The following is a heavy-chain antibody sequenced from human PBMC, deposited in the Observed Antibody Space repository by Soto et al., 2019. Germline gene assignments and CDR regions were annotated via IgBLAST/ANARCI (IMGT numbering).Heavy chain of an antibody. CDR3: ARDRFNSIAAAAKRATFWIYP. Sequence: PSETLSLTCVIRGGSFGGYYRRRTCDCPGKGLEWIGEINHSGSTNYNPSLKSRVTISVDTSKNQFSLKLSSVTAADTAVYYCARDRFNSIAAAAKRATFWIYPWGQ. CDR1: GGSFGGYY. D-gene: IGHD6-13*01. CDR2: INHSGST. V-gene: IGHV4-34*01. J-gene: IGHJ5*02.